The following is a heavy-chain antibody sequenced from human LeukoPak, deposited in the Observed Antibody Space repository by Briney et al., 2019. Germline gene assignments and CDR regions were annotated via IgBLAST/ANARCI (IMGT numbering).Heavy chain of an antibody. CDR2: IYYSGST. D-gene: IGHD1-7*01. CDR1: GGSISSSSYY. Sequence: KASETLSLTCTVSGGSISSSSYYWGWIRQPPGKGLEWIGSIYYSGSTYYNPSLKSRVTISVDTSKNQFSLKLSSVTAADTAVYYCARHGPTWNYGEIDYWGQGTLVTVSS. J-gene: IGHJ4*02. CDR3: ARHGPTWNYGEIDY. V-gene: IGHV4-39*01.